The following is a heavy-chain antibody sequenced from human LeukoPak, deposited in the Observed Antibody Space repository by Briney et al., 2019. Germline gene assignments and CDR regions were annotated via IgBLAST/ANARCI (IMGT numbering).Heavy chain of an antibody. J-gene: IGHJ5*02. CDR2: IYQTGNT. D-gene: IGHD3-10*01. CDR3: ARVMVRGMGWFDP. CDR1: GYSISDPYY. Sequence: PSETLSLTCAVSGYSISDPYYWGWIRQSPGKGLEWIGTIYQTGNTYYNRSLKSRVTISIRTSRNQFSLKLSSVTAADTAIYYCARVMVRGMGWFDPWGQGTLVTFSS. V-gene: IGHV4-38-2*01.